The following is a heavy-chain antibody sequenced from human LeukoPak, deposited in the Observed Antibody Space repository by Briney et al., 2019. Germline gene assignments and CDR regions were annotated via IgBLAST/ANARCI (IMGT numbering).Heavy chain of an antibody. CDR3: AKVGRGGPAD. D-gene: IGHD2-15*01. J-gene: IGHJ4*02. CDR1: GFTVSNTF. V-gene: IGHV3-30*02. Sequence: PGGSLRLSCAASGFTVSNTFMSWVRQAPGKGLEWVAFIRYDGSNKYYADSVKGRFTISRDNSKNTLYLQMNSLRAEDTAVYYCAKVGRGGPADWGQGTLVTVSS. CDR2: IRYDGSNK.